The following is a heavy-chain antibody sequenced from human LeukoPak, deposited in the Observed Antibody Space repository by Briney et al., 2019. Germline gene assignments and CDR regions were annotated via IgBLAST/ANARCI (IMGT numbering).Heavy chain of an antibody. J-gene: IGHJ4*02. V-gene: IGHV3-30*04. CDR3: ARLKVDQLPL. CDR1: GFTFSTYA. CDR2: ILYDGSNK. D-gene: IGHD2-2*01. Sequence: PGRSLRLSCAASGFTFSTYAMHWVRQAPGKGLEWVAVILYDGSNKYYADSVKGRFTISRDNSKNTLYLQMNSLRGEDTAMYYCARLKVDQLPLWDQGTLVIVSS.